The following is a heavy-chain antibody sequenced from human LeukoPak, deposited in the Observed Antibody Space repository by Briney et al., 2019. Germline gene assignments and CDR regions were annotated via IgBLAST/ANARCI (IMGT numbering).Heavy chain of an antibody. CDR3: ARPPTPSYHYDSSGSYDY. J-gene: IGHJ4*02. CDR1: GYTFTGYY. D-gene: IGHD3-22*01. Sequence: GASVKVSCKASGYTFTGYYMHWVRQAPGQGLEWMGWINPNSGGTNYAQKFQGRVTMTRDTSISTAYMELSRLRSDDTAVYYCARPPTPSYHYDSSGSYDYWGQGTLVTVSS. CDR2: INPNSGGT. V-gene: IGHV1-2*02.